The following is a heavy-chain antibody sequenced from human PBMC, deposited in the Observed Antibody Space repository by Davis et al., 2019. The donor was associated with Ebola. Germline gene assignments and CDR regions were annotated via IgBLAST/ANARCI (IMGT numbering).Heavy chain of an antibody. CDR2: IIPIFGTA. J-gene: IGHJ4*02. D-gene: IGHD3-22*01. CDR1: GGTFSSYA. Sequence: SVKVSCKASGGTFSSYAISWVRQAPGQGLEWMGGIIPIFGTANYAQKFQGRVTITADESTSTAYMELRSLRSDDTAVYYCARDLRYYYDSSGYYSEYYFDYWGQGTLVTVSS. V-gene: IGHV1-69*13. CDR3: ARDLRYYYDSSGYYSEYYFDY.